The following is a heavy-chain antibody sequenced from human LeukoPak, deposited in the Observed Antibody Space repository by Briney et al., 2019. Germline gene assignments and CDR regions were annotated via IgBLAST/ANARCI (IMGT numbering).Heavy chain of an antibody. CDR2: MNPNSGNT. J-gene: IGHJ4*02. CDR1: GYTFTSYD. D-gene: IGHD3-9*01. CDR3: ATAPSRLRYFDWLLYGGGDY. V-gene: IGHV1-8*01. Sequence: ASVKVSCKASGYTFTSYDINWVRQATGQGLEWMGWMNPNSGNTGYAQKFQGRVTMTRNTSISTAYMELSSLRSEDTAAYYCATAPSRLRYFDWLLYGGGDYWGQGTLVTVSS.